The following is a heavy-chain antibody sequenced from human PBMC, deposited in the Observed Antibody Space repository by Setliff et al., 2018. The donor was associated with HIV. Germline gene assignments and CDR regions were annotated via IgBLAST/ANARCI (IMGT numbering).Heavy chain of an antibody. Sequence: SETLSLTCTVSGTSIRSRFWSWIRQPPGKGLEWIGTIYYSGNTNYNPSLKSRVTISVDTSKNQFSLQLSSVTAADTAVYYCARLGYYNFWSGYWTDYWGHGTLVTVSS. CDR3: ARLGYYNFWSGYWTDY. CDR2: IYYSGNT. CDR1: GTSIRSRF. V-gene: IGHV4-59*11. J-gene: IGHJ4*01. D-gene: IGHD3-3*01.